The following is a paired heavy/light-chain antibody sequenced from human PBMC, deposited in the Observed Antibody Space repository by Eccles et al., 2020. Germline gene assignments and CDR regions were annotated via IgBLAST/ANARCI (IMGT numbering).Light chain of an antibody. CDR2: DVS. CDR3: SSYTSSSSVV. CDR1: SSDVGGYNY. J-gene: IGLJ2*01. V-gene: IGLV2-14*01. Sequence: QSALTQPASVSGSPGQSITISCTGTSSDVGGYNYVSWYQQHPGKAPKLMIYDVSKRPSGVSNRFSGSKSGNTASLTISGLQAEDEADYYCSSYTSSSSVVFGGGTKLTVL.
Heavy chain of an antibody. CDR3: ARGAGLRWYYYYYMDV. CDR2: INPSGGST. CDR1: GYTFTSYY. V-gene: IGHV1-46*01. Sequence: QVQLVQSGAEVKKPGASVKVSCKASGYTFTSYYMHWVRQAPGQGLEWMGIINPSGGSTSYAQKFQGRVTMTRDTSTSTVYMELSSLRSEDTAVYYCARGAGLRWYYYYYMDVWGKGTTVTVSS. J-gene: IGHJ6*03. D-gene: IGHD5-12*01.